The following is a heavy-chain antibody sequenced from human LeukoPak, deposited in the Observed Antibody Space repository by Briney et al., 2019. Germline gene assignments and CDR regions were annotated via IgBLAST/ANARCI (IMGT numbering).Heavy chain of an antibody. CDR1: GFTFSTYH. Sequence: GGSLRLSCAASGFTFSTYHMNWVRQAPGKGLEWVSSISGSSIAIYYADSVKGRFTISRDNAKNSLYLQMNSLRAEDTAVYYCARDPAAGYFDYWGQGTLVTVSS. D-gene: IGHD6-13*01. V-gene: IGHV3-48*04. CDR2: ISGSSIAI. J-gene: IGHJ4*02. CDR3: ARDPAAGYFDY.